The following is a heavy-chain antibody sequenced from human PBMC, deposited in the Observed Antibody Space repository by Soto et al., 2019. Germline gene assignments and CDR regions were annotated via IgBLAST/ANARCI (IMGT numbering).Heavy chain of an antibody. CDR2: IWYDRSKY. D-gene: IGHD3-10*01. CDR3: ARDRVWFGERGVDY. J-gene: IGHJ4*02. CDR1: GFTFSSYG. V-gene: IGHV3-33*01. Sequence: GGSLRLSCAVFGFTFSSYGMHWVRQAPGKGLEWVAVIWYDRSKYYHADSVKGRFTISRDNSKNTLHLQMNTLRAEDTAVYYCARDRVWFGERGVDYWGQGTLVTVSS.